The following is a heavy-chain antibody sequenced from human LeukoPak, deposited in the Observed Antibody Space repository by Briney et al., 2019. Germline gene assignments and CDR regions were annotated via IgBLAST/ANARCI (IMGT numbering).Heavy chain of an antibody. D-gene: IGHD2-2*01. J-gene: IGHJ6*02. CDR1: GFTFSSYA. CDR3: AKDMGSWYCSSTSCYLNHFYYYYYGMDV. V-gene: IGHV3-30-3*01. CDR2: ISYDGSNK. Sequence: TGGSLRLSCAASGFTFSSYAMHWVRQAPGKGLEWVAVISYDGSNKYYADSVKGRFTISRDNSKNTLYLQMNSLRAEDTAVYYCAKDMGSWYCSSTSCYLNHFYYYYYGMDVWGQGTTVTVSS.